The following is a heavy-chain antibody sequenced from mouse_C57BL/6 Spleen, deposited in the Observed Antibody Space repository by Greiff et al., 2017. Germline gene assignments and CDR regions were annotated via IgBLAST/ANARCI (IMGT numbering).Heavy chain of an antibody. D-gene: IGHD1-1*01. CDR3: ARGITTVVARYFDY. CDR2: IYPGSGST. J-gene: IGHJ2*01. CDR1: GYTFTSYW. Sequence: VQLQQPGAELVKPGASVKMSCKASGYTFTSYWITWVKQRPGQGLEWIGDIYPGSGSTNYNEKFKSKATLTVDTSSSTAYMQLSSLTSEDSAVYYCARGITTVVARYFDYWGQGTTLTVSS. V-gene: IGHV1-55*01.